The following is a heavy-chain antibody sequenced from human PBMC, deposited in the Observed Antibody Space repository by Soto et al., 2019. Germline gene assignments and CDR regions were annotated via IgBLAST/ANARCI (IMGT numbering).Heavy chain of an antibody. V-gene: IGHV3-30*18. Sequence: SGGSLRLSCAASGFTFSSYGMHWVRQAPGKGLEWVAVISYDGSNKYYADSVKGRFTISRDNSKNTLYLQMNSLRAEDTAVYYCAKEGRQSLDYWGQGTLVTVSS. J-gene: IGHJ4*02. CDR2: ISYDGSNK. CDR1: GFTFSSYG. CDR3: AKEGRQSLDY.